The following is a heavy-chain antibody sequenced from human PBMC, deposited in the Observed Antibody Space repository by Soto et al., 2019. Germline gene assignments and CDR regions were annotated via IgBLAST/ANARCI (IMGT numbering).Heavy chain of an antibody. CDR2: ISSSSSYI. J-gene: IGHJ4*02. CDR3: ARVGTYYGSGSPYYSDY. D-gene: IGHD3-10*01. V-gene: IGHV3-21*01. CDR1: GFSFRSYS. Sequence: EVQLVESGGGLVKPGGSLRLSCAASGFSFRSYSMNWVRQAPGKGLEWVSFISSSSSYINYADSVKGRFTISRDNAKNSLFLHMNSLRAEDTAVYYCARVGTYYGSGSPYYSDYWGQGTLVSVSS.